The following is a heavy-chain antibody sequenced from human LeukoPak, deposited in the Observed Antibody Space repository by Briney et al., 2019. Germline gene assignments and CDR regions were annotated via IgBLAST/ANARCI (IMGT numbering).Heavy chain of an antibody. CDR2: ISAYNGNT. Sequence: ASVKVSCKASGYTFTSYGISWVRQAPGQGLEWMGWISAYNGNTNYAQKLQGRVTMTTDTSTSTAYMELSSLRSEDTAVYYCASRGAVAGTPHFDYWGQGTLVTVSS. J-gene: IGHJ4*02. V-gene: IGHV1-18*01. CDR3: ASRGAVAGTPHFDY. CDR1: GYTFTSYG. D-gene: IGHD6-19*01.